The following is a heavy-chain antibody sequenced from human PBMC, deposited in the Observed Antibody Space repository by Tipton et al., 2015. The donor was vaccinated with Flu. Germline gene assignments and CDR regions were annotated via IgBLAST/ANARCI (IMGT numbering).Heavy chain of an antibody. CDR2: IFPGDSDP. D-gene: IGHD6-19*01. CDR3: ARHSPARIAVAGRAFDI. V-gene: IGHV5-51*01. CDR1: GYNFTSYW. J-gene: IGHJ3*02. Sequence: QLVQSGAEGKKPGESLKISCKGSGYNFTSYWIGWVRQMPGKGLEWMGIIFPGDSDPRYSPPSQGQVIFSPDKPINTAYLQWSSLRASDTAIYYCARHSPARIAVAGRAFDIWGQGTMVTVSS.